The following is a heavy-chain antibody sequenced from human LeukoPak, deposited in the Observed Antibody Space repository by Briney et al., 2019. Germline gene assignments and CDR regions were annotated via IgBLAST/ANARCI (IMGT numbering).Heavy chain of an antibody. Sequence: SLRLPCAASGFTFDDYAMHWVRQAPGKGLEWVSGISWNSGSIGYADSVKGRFTISRDNAKNSLHLQMNSLRAEDTALYYCAKDMRAGGLYCSGGSCYDDAFDIWGQGTMVTVSS. CDR3: AKDMRAGGLYCSGGSCYDDAFDI. D-gene: IGHD2-15*01. V-gene: IGHV3-9*01. J-gene: IGHJ3*02. CDR2: ISWNSGSI. CDR1: GFTFDDYA.